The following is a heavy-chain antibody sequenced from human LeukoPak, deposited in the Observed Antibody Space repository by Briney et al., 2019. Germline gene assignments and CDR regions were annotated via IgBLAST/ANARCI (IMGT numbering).Heavy chain of an antibody. Sequence: ASVKVSGKASGGTFRSYGINWVRQAPGQGLEWIGRVIPVFGITHYAQRFQGRVTITADKDTSTVDMELTSLRFEDTAVYYCSRAAGGLVGAMESEYHQYAMDVWGQGTTVTVSS. V-gene: IGHV1-69*04. J-gene: IGHJ6*02. CDR1: GGTFRSYG. CDR2: VIPVFGIT. CDR3: SRAAGGLVGAMESEYHQYAMDV. D-gene: IGHD1-26*01.